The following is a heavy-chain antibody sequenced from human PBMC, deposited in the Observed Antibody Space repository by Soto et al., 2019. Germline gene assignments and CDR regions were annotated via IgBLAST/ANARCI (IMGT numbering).Heavy chain of an antibody. CDR2: INPSGGST. CDR1: GYTFTSYY. V-gene: IGHV1-46*03. CDR3: ARGVTGYCSGGSCYSDADYYYYMDV. J-gene: IGHJ6*03. D-gene: IGHD2-15*01. Sequence: GASVEVSCKASGYTFTSYYMHWVRQAPGQGLEWMGIINPSGGSTSYAQKFQGRVTMTRDTSTSTVYMELSSLRSEDTAVYYCARGVTGYCSGGSCYSDADYYYYMDVWGKGTTVTVSS.